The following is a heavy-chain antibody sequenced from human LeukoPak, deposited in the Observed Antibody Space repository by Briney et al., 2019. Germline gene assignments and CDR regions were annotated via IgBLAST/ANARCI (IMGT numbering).Heavy chain of an antibody. CDR2: ISGSGGST. J-gene: IGHJ6*04. V-gene: IGHV3-23*01. D-gene: IGHD2-15*01. CDR3: ITPDKPLGYCSGGSCSLGCS. Sequence: PGGSLRLSCAASGFTFSSYGMSWVRQAPGKGLEWVSAISGSGGSTYYADSVKGRFTISRDNSKNTLYLQMNSLRAEDTAVYYCITPDKPLGYCSGGSCSLGCSWGKGTTVTISS. CDR1: GFTFSSYG.